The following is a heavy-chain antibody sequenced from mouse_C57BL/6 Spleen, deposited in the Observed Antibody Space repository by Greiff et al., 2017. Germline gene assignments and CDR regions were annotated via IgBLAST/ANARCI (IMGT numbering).Heavy chain of an antibody. CDR2: IYPGDGDT. CDR1: GYAFSSSW. Sequence: QVQLQQSGPELVKPGASVKISCKASGYAFSSSWMNWVKQRPGKGLEWIGRIYPGDGDTNYNGKFKGKATLTADKSSSTAYMQLSSLTSEDSAVYFCARWGLLGGFDYWGQGTTLTVSS. J-gene: IGHJ2*01. CDR3: ARWGLLGGFDY. D-gene: IGHD3-3*01. V-gene: IGHV1-82*01.